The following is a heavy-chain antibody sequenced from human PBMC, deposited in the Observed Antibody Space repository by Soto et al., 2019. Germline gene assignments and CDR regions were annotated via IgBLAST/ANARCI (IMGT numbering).Heavy chain of an antibody. V-gene: IGHV1-46*04. CDR2: FNPMSGST. CDR1: GYIFINYY. Sequence: QVQLVQSGAEVKKPGASVKISCKTSGYIFINYYIHWVRQAPGQGLEWVALFNPMSGSTNYAQKLQGRVTVTSGTSTSTVYMELSSMISEDTAVYYCARDLAAADYWGQGTPVTVSS. J-gene: IGHJ4*02. CDR3: ARDLAAADY. D-gene: IGHD6-13*01.